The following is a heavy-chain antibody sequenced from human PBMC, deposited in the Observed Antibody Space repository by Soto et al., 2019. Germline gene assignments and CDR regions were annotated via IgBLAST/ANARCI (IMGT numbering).Heavy chain of an antibody. Sequence: QVQLVQSGAEVKKTGASVKVSCKASGYTFIGYYIHWVRQAPGQGLEWMGWINPNSGGTNYAQRFQGWVTRTRDRSISKAYMERGRLKSDDTAVYYCARVGGGLASLGYYGMDVWGQGTTVTVSS. CDR1: GYTFIGYY. CDR2: INPNSGGT. D-gene: IGHD3-10*01. V-gene: IGHV1-2*04. CDR3: ARVGGGLASLGYYGMDV. J-gene: IGHJ6*02.